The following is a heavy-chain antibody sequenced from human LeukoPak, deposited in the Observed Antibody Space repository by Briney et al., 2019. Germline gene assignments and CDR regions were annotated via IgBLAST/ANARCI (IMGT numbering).Heavy chain of an antibody. J-gene: IGHJ4*02. Sequence: PSETLSLTCAVSGGSISSSNWWSWVRQPPGKGLEWIGEIYHSGSTNYNPSLKSRVTISVDKSKNQFSLKLSSVTAADTAVYYRARSYGSGSYHPDYWGQGTLVTVSS. V-gene: IGHV4-4*02. D-gene: IGHD3-10*01. CDR2: IYHSGST. CDR3: ARSYGSGSYHPDY. CDR1: GGSISSSNW.